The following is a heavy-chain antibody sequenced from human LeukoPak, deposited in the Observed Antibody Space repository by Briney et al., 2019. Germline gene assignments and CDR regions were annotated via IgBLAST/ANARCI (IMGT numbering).Heavy chain of an antibody. D-gene: IGHD3-16*01. CDR3: AKDSLADIDY. CDR2: IRHDGSIK. J-gene: IGHJ4*02. CDR1: GFIFSTYG. V-gene: IGHV3-30*02. Sequence: GGSLRLSCAASGFIFSTYGMYWVRQAPGKGLEWVAFIRHDGSIKNYADSVKGRSTISRDNSKNTLYLQMNSLRAEDTAVYYCAKDSLADIDYWGQGTLVTVAS.